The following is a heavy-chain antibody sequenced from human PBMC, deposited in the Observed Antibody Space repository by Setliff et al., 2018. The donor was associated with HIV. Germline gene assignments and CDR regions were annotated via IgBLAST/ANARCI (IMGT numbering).Heavy chain of an antibody. Sequence: SETLSLTCTVSGGSISSSSYYWGWIRQPPGKGLEWIGSIYYSGSTYYNPSLKSRVTISVDTSKNQFSLKLSSVTAADKAVYYCAREGGVAAAAVVWGQGTLVTVSS. J-gene: IGHJ4*02. V-gene: IGHV4-39*07. CDR2: IYYSGST. D-gene: IGHD6-13*01. CDR3: AREGGVAAAAVV. CDR1: GGSISSSSYY.